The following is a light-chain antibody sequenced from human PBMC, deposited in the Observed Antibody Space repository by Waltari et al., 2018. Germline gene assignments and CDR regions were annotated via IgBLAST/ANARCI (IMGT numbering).Light chain of an antibody. J-gene: IGKJ5*01. Sequence: EIVLTQSPVTLSLSPGERPTLSCRASQSVDSYLAWYQQKRGQPPRLLIYATSNRATGIPARFSGSGSGTDFTLTISSLEPDDFAVYFCQLRIKWPPEITFGQGTRLEIK. V-gene: IGKV3-11*01. CDR3: QLRIKWPPEIT. CDR1: QSVDSY. CDR2: ATS.